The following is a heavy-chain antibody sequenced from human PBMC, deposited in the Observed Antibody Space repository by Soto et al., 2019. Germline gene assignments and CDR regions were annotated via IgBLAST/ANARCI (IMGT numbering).Heavy chain of an antibody. D-gene: IGHD4-17*01. CDR2: IYHSGST. Sequence: QVQLQESGPGLVKPSGTLSLTCAVSGGSISSSNWWSWVRQPPGKGLEWIGEIYHSGSTNYNPSLKRRVTTSVDKSKNQFSLKLSSVTAAATAVYYCARVLTVTKDYYYGMDVWGQGTTVTVSS. CDR1: GGSISSSNW. V-gene: IGHV4-4*02. J-gene: IGHJ6*02. CDR3: ARVLTVTKDYYYGMDV.